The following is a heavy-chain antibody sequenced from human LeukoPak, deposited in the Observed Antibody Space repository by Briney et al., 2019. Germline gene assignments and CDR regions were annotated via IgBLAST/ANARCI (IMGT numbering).Heavy chain of an antibody. D-gene: IGHD6-13*01. CDR3: AKGESSWFINDAFDI. V-gene: IGHV3-30*02. J-gene: IGHJ3*02. Sequence: PGGSLRLSCAASGFAFSSYGMHWVRQAPGKGLEWVAVIWYDGSNKYYADSVKGRFTISRDNSKNTLYLQMNSLRAEDTAAYYCAKGESSWFINDAFDIWGQGTMVTVSS. CDR1: GFAFSSYG. CDR2: IWYDGSNK.